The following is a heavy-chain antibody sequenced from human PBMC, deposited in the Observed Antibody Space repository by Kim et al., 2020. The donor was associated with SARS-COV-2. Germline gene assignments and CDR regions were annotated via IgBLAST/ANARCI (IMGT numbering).Heavy chain of an antibody. J-gene: IGHJ4*02. CDR3: AKNPVTSYGVFDY. Sequence: GGSLRLSCAASGFTFSSYSMNWVRQAPGKGLEWVSSISSSSSYIYYADSVKGRFTISRDNAKNSLYLQMNSLRAEDTAVYYCAKNPVTSYGVFDYWGQGTLVPVSS. D-gene: IGHD4-17*01. V-gene: IGHV3-21*01. CDR2: ISSSSSYI. CDR1: GFTFSSYS.